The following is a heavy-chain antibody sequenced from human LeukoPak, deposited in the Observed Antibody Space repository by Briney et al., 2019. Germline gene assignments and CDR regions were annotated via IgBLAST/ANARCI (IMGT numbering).Heavy chain of an antibody. CDR1: GGSFSGYH. V-gene: IGHV4-34*01. J-gene: IGHJ4*02. Sequence: PSETLSLTCAVYGGSFSGYHWSWIRQPPGKGLEWIGEINHSGSTNYNPSLKSRVTISVDTSKNQFSLKLSSVTAADTAVYYCARGGRHYYDSSGYYYGIWGQGTLVTVSS. CDR3: ARGGRHYYDSSGYYYGI. D-gene: IGHD3-22*01. CDR2: INHSGST.